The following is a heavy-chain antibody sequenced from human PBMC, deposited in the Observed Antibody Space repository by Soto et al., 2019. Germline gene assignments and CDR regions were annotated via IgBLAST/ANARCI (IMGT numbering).Heavy chain of an antibody. CDR1: GFSLTTSGVG. V-gene: IGHV2-5*02. CDR3: AHRVLRTVFGLVTTTAIYFDF. D-gene: IGHD3-3*01. CDR2: IYWDDDK. J-gene: IGHJ4*02. Sequence: QITLKESGPTVVKPTETLTLTCTFSGFSLTTSGVGVGWARHSPAKAPEGLPPIYWDDDKRYSTSLNSRLIITKDTSKNQVVLTMANVDPADTATYYCAHRVLRTVFGLVTTTAIYFDFWGPGTPVVVSS.